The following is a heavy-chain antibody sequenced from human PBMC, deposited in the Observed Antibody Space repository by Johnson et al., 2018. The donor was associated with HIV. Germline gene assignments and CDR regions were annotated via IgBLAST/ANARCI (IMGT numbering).Heavy chain of an antibody. V-gene: IGHV3-66*01. CDR3: ARALARGQWLPNGYI. J-gene: IGHJ3*02. D-gene: IGHD6-19*01. CDR2: VYTGGTT. Sequence: VQLVESGGGLVQSGGSLRLACAATGFTVSSNYMSWVRQPPGKGLEWVSVVYTGGTTFYADSVKGRFTISSDNSRNTVFLQMNSLKAEDTAVYYCARALARGQWLPNGYIWGQGTLVTVSS. CDR1: GFTVSSNY.